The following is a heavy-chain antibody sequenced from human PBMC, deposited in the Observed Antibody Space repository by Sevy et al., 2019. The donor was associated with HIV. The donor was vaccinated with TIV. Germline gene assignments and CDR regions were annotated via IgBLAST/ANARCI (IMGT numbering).Heavy chain of an antibody. CDR3: ATTKDYYDNSGYPFDY. J-gene: IGHJ4*02. CDR1: GNTLTGLS. V-gene: IGHV1-24*01. Sequence: ASVKVSCKVSGNTLTGLSMNWVRQAPGEGLEWMGTFDPEDGRIMYAQKFQGRVTMTEDTSTDTVYMELSSLRSEDTAVYYRATTKDYYDNSGYPFDYWGQGTLVTVSS. D-gene: IGHD3-22*01. CDR2: FDPEDGRI.